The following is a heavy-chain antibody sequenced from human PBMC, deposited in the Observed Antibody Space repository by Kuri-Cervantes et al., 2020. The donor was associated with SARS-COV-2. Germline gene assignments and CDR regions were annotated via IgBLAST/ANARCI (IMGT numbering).Heavy chain of an antibody. J-gene: IGHJ6*02. CDR1: GYTFTGYY. V-gene: IGHV1-2*02. Sequence: ASVKVSCKASGYTFTGYYMHWVRQAPGQGLEWMGWINPNSGGTNYAQKFQGRVTMITDTSTSTAYMDLRSLRSDDTAVYYCARSGSAPYYYYGMDVWGQGTTVTVSS. CDR3: ARSGSAPYYYYGMDV. D-gene: IGHD3-10*01. CDR2: INPNSGGT.